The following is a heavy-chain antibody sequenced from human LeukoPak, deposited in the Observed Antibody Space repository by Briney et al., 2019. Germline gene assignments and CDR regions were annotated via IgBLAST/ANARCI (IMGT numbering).Heavy chain of an antibody. D-gene: IGHD5-12*01. CDR2: INHSGST. V-gene: IGHV4-34*01. Sequence: PSETLSLTCAVYGGSFSGYYWSWIRQPPGKGLEWIGEINHSGSTNYNPSLKSRVTISVDTSKNQFSLKLSSVTAADTAVYYCARSSRGRGYSGFRRFYYYMDVWGKGTTVTVSS. CDR1: GGSFSGYY. CDR3: ARSSRGRGYSGFRRFYYYMDV. J-gene: IGHJ6*03.